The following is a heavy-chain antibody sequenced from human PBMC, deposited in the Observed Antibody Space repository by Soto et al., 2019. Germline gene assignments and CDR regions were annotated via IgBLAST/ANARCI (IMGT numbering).Heavy chain of an antibody. Sequence: EVQLVESGGGLVQPGGPLRLSCAASGFTFSMYWMHWFRQAPGKGLLWVSRINGDGTDTTYADSVKGRFTISRDNAKNTVYLQMNGLRAEDTAVYYCAREVGRGSGSYYLDYWGQETLVTVSS. CDR2: INGDGTDT. J-gene: IGHJ4*02. CDR1: GFTFSMYW. CDR3: AREVGRGSGSYYLDY. D-gene: IGHD3-16*01. V-gene: IGHV3-74*03.